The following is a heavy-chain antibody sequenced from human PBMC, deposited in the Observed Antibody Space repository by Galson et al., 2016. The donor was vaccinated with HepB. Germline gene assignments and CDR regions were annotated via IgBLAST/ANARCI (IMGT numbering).Heavy chain of an antibody. Sequence: TLSLTCTVSGGSISSDGYYWSWIRQHPGKGLEWIGYIHYSGSTYYNPSLKSRVTISVDTSKNQFSLKLSSVTAADTAVFYCARRYCTSTSCLLDPWGQGTLVIVSS. V-gene: IGHV4-31*03. D-gene: IGHD2-2*01. J-gene: IGHJ5*02. CDR3: ARRYCTSTSCLLDP. CDR2: IHYSGST. CDR1: GGSISSDGYY.